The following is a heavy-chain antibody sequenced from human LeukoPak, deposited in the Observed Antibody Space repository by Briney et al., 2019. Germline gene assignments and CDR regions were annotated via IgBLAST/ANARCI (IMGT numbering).Heavy chain of an antibody. J-gene: IGHJ4*02. CDR2: ISHDGNNK. Sequence: GGSLRLSCVASGFTFSSYGMHWVRQPPGKGLEWLAVISHDGNNKYYADSVRGRFTLSRDNSKNTLYLQVNGLRTEDTAVYYCAKSGLSSGWYPFDNWGQGALVTVSS. CDR3: AKSGLSSGWYPFDN. D-gene: IGHD6-19*01. V-gene: IGHV3-30*18. CDR1: GFTFSSYG.